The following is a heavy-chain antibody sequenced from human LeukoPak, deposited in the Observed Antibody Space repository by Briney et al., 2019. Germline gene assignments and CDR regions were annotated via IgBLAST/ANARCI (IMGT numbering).Heavy chain of an antibody. Sequence: SETLSLTCAVSGGSISSGGYSWSWIRQPPGKGLEWIGYIYHSGSTYYNPSLKSRVTISVDRSKNQFSLKLSSVTAADTAVYYRARESEQLVPFDYWGQGTLVTVSS. D-gene: IGHD6-6*01. CDR3: ARESEQLVPFDY. J-gene: IGHJ4*02. CDR1: GGSISSGGYS. CDR2: IYHSGST. V-gene: IGHV4-30-2*01.